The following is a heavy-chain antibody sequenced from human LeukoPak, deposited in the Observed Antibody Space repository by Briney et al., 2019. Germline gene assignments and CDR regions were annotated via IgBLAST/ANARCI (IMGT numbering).Heavy chain of an antibody. V-gene: IGHV3-21*04. Sequence: GGSLRLSCAASGFTFSSYSMNWVRQAPGKGLEWVSSISSSSSYIYYADSVKGRFTISRDNSKNTLYLQMNSLRAEDTAVYYCAKDSEAVPFDYWGQGTLVTVSS. CDR2: ISSSSSYI. D-gene: IGHD1-14*01. CDR1: GFTFSSYS. J-gene: IGHJ4*02. CDR3: AKDSEAVPFDY.